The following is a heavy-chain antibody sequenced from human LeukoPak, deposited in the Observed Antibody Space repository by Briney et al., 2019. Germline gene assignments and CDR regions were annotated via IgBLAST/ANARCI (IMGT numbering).Heavy chain of an antibody. CDR3: AKLSPNRWFDP. CDR2: IYPSGST. V-gene: IGHV4-4*07. D-gene: IGHD1-14*01. J-gene: IGHJ5*02. Sequence: SETLSLTCSVSDGSIIPHHWSWIRQPAGKGLEWIGRIYPSGSTTYNPSLKSRVTLSVDTSKNQFSLKLASVTAADTAVYFCAKLSPNRWFDPWGQGILVTVSS. CDR1: DGSIIPHH.